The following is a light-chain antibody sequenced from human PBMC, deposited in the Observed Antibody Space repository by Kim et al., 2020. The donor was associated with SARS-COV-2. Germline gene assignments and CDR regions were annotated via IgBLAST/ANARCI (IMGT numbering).Light chain of an antibody. CDR2: GAS. CDR1: QSVSSN. J-gene: IGKJ4*01. CDR3: QQYNNWPPLT. Sequence: EIVLTQSPVTLSVSPGERATLSCRASQSVSSNLAWYQQKPGQAPRLLIYGASTRATGIPARFSGSGSGTEFTPTISSLQSEDFAVYYCQQYNNWPPLTFGGGTKVDIK. V-gene: IGKV3-15*01.